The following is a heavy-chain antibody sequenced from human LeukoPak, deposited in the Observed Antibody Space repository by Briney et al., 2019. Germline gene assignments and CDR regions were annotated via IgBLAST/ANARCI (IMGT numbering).Heavy chain of an antibody. D-gene: IGHD4-23*01. CDR2: ISGSGGST. V-gene: IGHV3-23*01. CDR1: GFTFSSYA. Sequence: GGSLRLSCAASGFTFSSYAMSWVRQAPGKGLEWVSAISGSGGSTYYADSVKGRFTISRDNSKNTLYLQMNSLRAEDTAVYYYARDYGGNGGADYWGQGTLVTVSS. CDR3: ARDYGGNGGADY. J-gene: IGHJ4*02.